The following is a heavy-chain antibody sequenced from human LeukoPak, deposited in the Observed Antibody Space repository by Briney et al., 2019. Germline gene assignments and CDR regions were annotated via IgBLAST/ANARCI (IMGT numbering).Heavy chain of an antibody. CDR2: IYSGGST. CDR3: AREGNSYGYYYYYGMDV. Sequence: PGGSLRLSCAASGLTVSSNYMSWVRQAPGKGLEWVSVIYSGGSTYYADSVKGRFTISRDNSKNTLYLQMNSLRAEDTAVYYCAREGNSYGYYYYYGMDVWGQGTTVTVSS. J-gene: IGHJ6*02. D-gene: IGHD5-18*01. CDR1: GLTVSSNY. V-gene: IGHV3-66*01.